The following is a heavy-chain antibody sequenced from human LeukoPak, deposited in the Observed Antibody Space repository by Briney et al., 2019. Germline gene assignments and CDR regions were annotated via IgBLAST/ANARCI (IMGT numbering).Heavy chain of an antibody. CDR1: GGSISSGGYS. CDR2: IYHSGST. Sequence: KSSETLSLTCAVSGGSISSGGYSWSWIRQPPGKGLEWIGYIYHSGSTYYNPSLKSRVTISVDRSKNQFSLKLSSVTAADTAVYYCARAAMGSDFDYWGQGTLVTVSS. J-gene: IGHJ4*02. V-gene: IGHV4-30-2*01. D-gene: IGHD3-10*01. CDR3: ARAAMGSDFDY.